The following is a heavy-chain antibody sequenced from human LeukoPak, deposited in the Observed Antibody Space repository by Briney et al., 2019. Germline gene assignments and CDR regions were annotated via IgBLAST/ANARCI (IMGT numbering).Heavy chain of an antibody. CDR3: ARGSSLGFDP. V-gene: IGHV3-13*04. CDR1: GFPFRTFD. CDR2: IGSAGDT. Sequence: GGSLRLPCAASGFPFRTFDFHLVRQATGKGLEWVSSIGSAGDTYYPGSVKGRFTISRENAKNSLYLQMDSLRAADTALYFCARGSSLGFDPWGQGTLVTVSS. D-gene: IGHD2-2*01. J-gene: IGHJ5*02.